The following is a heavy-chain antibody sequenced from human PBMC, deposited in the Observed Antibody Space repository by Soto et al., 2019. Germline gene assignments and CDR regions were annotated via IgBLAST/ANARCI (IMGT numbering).Heavy chain of an antibody. D-gene: IGHD4-17*01. J-gene: IGHJ4*02. Sequence: PSETLSLTCTVSGCSISSYYWSWIRQPPGKGLEWIGYIYYSGSTNYNPSLKSRVTISVDTSKNQFSLKLSSVTAADTAVCYCATILNGDLDYWGQGTLVTVSS. V-gene: IGHV4-59*08. CDR3: ATILNGDLDY. CDR2: IYYSGST. CDR1: GCSISSYY.